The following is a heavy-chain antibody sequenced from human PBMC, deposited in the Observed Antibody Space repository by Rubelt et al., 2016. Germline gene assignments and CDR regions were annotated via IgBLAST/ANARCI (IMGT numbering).Heavy chain of an antibody. CDR1: GGSISSYY. CDR2: IHHIGTT. CDR3: ARERGSGSYPYFDY. Sequence: QVQLQESGPGLVKPSETLSLTCTVSGGSISSYYWSWIRQPPGKGLEWLASIHHIGTTYFNPSLKSRITISVDTSNNQFSLKLSSVTAADTAVYYCARERGSGSYPYFDYWGQGTLVTVSS. V-gene: IGHV4-59*12. J-gene: IGHJ4*02. D-gene: IGHD1-26*01.